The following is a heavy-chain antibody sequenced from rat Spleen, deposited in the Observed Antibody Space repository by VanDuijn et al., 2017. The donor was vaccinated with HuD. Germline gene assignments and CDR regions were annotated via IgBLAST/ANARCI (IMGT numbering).Heavy chain of an antibody. CDR3: AKVLSGSFNY. CDR1: GFTFSNYD. Sequence: EVQLVESGGGLVQPGRSLKLSCAASGFTFSNYDMAWVRQAPTEGLEWVASITNTGGSTNYPDSVKGRFTISRDNAKSTLYLQMDSLRSEDTATYYCAKVLSGSFNYWGQGVMVTVSS. CDR2: ITNTGGST. D-gene: IGHD3-1*01. V-gene: IGHV5-25*01. J-gene: IGHJ2*01.